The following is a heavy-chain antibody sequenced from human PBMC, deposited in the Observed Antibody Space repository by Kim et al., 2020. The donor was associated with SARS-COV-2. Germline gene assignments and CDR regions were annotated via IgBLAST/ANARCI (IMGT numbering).Heavy chain of an antibody. CDR1: GFTFDDYA. Sequence: GGSLRLSCAASGFTFDDYAMHWVRQAPGKGLEWVSGISWNSGSIGYADSVKGRFTISRDNAKNSLYLQMNSLRAEDTALYYCAKDYYGSGGGYYYGMDV. V-gene: IGHV3-9*01. CDR2: ISWNSGSI. D-gene: IGHD3-10*01. J-gene: IGHJ6*01. CDR3: AKDYYGSGGGYYYGMDV.